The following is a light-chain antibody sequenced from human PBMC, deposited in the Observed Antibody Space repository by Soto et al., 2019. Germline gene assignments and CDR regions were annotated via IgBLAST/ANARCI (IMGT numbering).Light chain of an antibody. Sequence: DIVMTQSPDSLAVSLGERATINCKSSQSVLYSSNNKNYLAWYQQKPGQPPKLLIYWASTRESGVPDRFSGSGSGTDFTLTNSSLQAEDVAVYYCEQYYSTPWTCGQGTKVEIK. V-gene: IGKV4-1*01. J-gene: IGKJ1*01. CDR3: EQYYSTPWT. CDR1: QSVLYSSNNKNY. CDR2: WAS.